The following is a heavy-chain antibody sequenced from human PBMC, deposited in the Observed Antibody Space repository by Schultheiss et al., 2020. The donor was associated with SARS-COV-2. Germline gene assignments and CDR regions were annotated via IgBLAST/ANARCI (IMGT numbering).Heavy chain of an antibody. V-gene: IGHV4-59*08. D-gene: IGHD4-11*01. CDR3: ARSQYYSNYYYMDV. CDR2: IYYSGST. Sequence: SETLSLTCTVSGGSISSYYWSWIRQPPGKGLEWIGYIYYSGSTYYNPSLKSLVTISVDTSKNQFSLKLSSVTAADTAVYYCARSQYYSNYYYMDVWGKGTTVTVSS. J-gene: IGHJ6*03. CDR1: GGSISSYY.